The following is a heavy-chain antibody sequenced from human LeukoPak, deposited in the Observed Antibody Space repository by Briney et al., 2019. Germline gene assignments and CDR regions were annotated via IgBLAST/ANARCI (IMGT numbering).Heavy chain of an antibody. CDR3: ARKPYDSRGYYLHEF. J-gene: IGHJ4*02. D-gene: IGHD3-22*01. CDR1: GYTITDYA. V-gene: IGHV7-4-1*02. CDR2: IDTNTGNP. Sequence: ASVKVSCKASGYTITDYAMSWVRQAPGQGLEWMGWIDTNTGNPTYAQGFTGRFGFSLDTSVSTAYLQISSLKAEDTAVYYCARKPYDSRGYYLHEFWGQGTLVTVSS.